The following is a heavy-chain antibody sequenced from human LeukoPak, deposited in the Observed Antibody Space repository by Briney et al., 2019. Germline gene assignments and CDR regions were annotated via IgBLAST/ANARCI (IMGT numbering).Heavy chain of an antibody. Sequence: SVKVSCKTSGYTFTDFYIHWVRQAPGQGLEWMGGIIPIFGTANYAQKFQGRVTITADESTSTAYMELSSLRSEDTAVYYCAREGVSLAAAGTRSFDYWGQGTLVTVSS. CDR1: GYTFTDFY. CDR2: IIPIFGTA. CDR3: AREGVSLAAAGTRSFDY. D-gene: IGHD6-13*01. V-gene: IGHV1-69*13. J-gene: IGHJ4*02.